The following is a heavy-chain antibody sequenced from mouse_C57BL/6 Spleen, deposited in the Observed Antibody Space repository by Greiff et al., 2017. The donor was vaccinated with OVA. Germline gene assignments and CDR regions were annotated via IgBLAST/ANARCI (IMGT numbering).Heavy chain of an antibody. J-gene: IGHJ4*01. V-gene: IGHV1-7*01. Sequence: VKLMESGAELAKPGASVKLSCKASGYTFTSYWMHWVKQRPGQGLEWIGYINPSSGYTKYNQKFKDKATLTADKSSSTAYMKLSSLTNDDSAVYYCARGYYCGSSYDAMDYWGQGTSVTVSS. D-gene: IGHD1-1*01. CDR1: GYTFTSYW. CDR2: INPSSGYT. CDR3: ARGYYCGSSYDAMDY.